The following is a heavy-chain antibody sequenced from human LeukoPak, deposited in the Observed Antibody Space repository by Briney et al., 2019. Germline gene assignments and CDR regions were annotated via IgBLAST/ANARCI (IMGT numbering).Heavy chain of an antibody. D-gene: IGHD1-26*01. CDR1: AGSFSGYY. Sequence: KPSETLSLTCAVYAGSFSGYYWSWIRQPPGKGLELIGDINHGRSTNSNPSLKSRVTISVDTTKTQYTLKMSSVTAADTAVYYCARRGSYYAYPYWGQGTLVTVSS. J-gene: IGHJ4*02. V-gene: IGHV4-34*01. CDR3: ARRGSYYAYPY. CDR2: INHGRST.